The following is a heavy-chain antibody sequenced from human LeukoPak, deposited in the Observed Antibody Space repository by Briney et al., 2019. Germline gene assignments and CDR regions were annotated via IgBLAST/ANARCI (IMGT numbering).Heavy chain of an antibody. V-gene: IGHV7-4-1*02. Sequence: GASVKVSCKASGYTFTSYGISWVRQAPGQGLEWMGWINTNTGNPTYAQGFTGRFVFSLDTSVSTAYLQISSLKAEDTAVYYCARGSSGWYGPFGYWGQGTLVTVSS. CDR2: INTNTGNP. J-gene: IGHJ4*02. D-gene: IGHD6-19*01. CDR3: ARGSSGWYGPFGY. CDR1: GYTFTSYG.